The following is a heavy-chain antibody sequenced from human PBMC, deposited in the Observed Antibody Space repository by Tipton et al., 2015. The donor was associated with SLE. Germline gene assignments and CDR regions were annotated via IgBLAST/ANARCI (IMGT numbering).Heavy chain of an antibody. Sequence: TLSLTCTVSGGSISSYYWSWIRQPPGKGLEWIGYIYYSGSTNYNPSPKSRVTISVDTSKNQFSLKLSSVTAADTAVFYCAHANWGTNFDYWGQGTLVTVSS. D-gene: IGHD7-27*01. V-gene: IGHV4-59*12. J-gene: IGHJ4*02. CDR3: AHANWGTNFDY. CDR1: GGSISSYY. CDR2: IYYSGST.